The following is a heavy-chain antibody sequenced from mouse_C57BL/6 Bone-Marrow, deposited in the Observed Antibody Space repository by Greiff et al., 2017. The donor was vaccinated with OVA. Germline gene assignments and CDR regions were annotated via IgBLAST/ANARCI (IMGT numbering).Heavy chain of an antibody. V-gene: IGHV14-4*01. Sequence: EVQLQQSGAELVRPGASVKLSCTASGFTIRDDYMHWVKQRPGQSLEWIGWIAPENGDTEYASKLQGKATITADTSSNTAYLQLSSLTSEDTAVYYCTITTVVAGDFDVWGTGTTVTVSS. CDR3: TITTVVAGDFDV. J-gene: IGHJ1*03. CDR1: GFTIRDDY. D-gene: IGHD1-1*01. CDR2: IAPENGDT.